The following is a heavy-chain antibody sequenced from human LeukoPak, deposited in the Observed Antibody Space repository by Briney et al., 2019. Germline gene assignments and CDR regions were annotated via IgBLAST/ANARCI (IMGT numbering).Heavy chain of an antibody. V-gene: IGHV3-23*01. D-gene: IGHD2-15*01. J-gene: IGHJ4*02. CDR3: AKDREAYCSGGSCYSGFDY. CDR1: GFTFSSFA. Sequence: GGSLRLSCTASGFTFSSFAMSWVRQAPGRGLEWVSGISERGGNTYYTDSVKGRFTISRDNSKNTLYLQMNSLRAEDTAIYYCAKDREAYCSGGSCYSGFDYWGQGTLVTVSS. CDR2: ISERGGNT.